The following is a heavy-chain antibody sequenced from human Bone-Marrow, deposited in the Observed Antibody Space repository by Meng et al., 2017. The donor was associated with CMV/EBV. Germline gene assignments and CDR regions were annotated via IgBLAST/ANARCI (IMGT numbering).Heavy chain of an antibody. CDR3: AKTRSGSYSIGAFDI. Sequence: GGSLRLSCAASGFTFSSYAMSWVRQAPGKGLEWVSAISGSGGSTYYADSVKGRFTISRDNSKNSLYLQMNSLRAEDTAVYYCAKTRSGSYSIGAFDIWGQGTMVTVSS. CDR2: ISGSGGST. CDR1: GFTFSSYA. J-gene: IGHJ3*02. V-gene: IGHV3-23*01. D-gene: IGHD1-26*01.